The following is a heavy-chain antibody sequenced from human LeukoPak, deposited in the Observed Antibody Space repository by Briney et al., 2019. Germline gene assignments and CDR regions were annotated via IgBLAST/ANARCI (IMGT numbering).Heavy chain of an antibody. D-gene: IGHD1-26*01. J-gene: IGHJ4*02. V-gene: IGHV1-18*01. CDR2: ISAYNGNT. Sequence: ASVKVSCKASGYTVTSYGISWVRQAPGQGREWMGWISAYNGNTNYAQKLQGRVTMTTDTSTSTAYIELRSLRSDDTAVYYCASDRGGSLKRDFDSWGQGTLVTVSS. CDR1: GYTVTSYG. CDR3: ASDRGGSLKRDFDS.